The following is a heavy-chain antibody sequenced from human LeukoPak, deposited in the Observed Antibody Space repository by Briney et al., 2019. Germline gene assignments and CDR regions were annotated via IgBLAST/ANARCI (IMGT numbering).Heavy chain of an antibody. CDR1: GGSFSCYY. CDR3: ARGSGGGSGAYYKDHYYGMDV. Sequence: SETLSLTCAVYGGSFSCYYWSWIRQPPGKGLEWIGEINQSGSTNCNPSLKRRFTISEDTSKNQFSLKLNSVTAADTAVHYCARGSGGGSGAYYKDHYYGMDVWGPGTTVTVS. CDR2: INQSGST. V-gene: IGHV4-34*01. J-gene: IGHJ6*02. D-gene: IGHD3-10*01.